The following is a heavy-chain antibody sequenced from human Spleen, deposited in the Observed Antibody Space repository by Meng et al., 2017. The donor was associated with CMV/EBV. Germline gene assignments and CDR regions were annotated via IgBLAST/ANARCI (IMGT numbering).Heavy chain of an antibody. CDR1: GFTFSSYW. J-gene: IGHJ4*01. CDR3: AKDSYSKGDY. V-gene: IGHV3-74*01. Sequence: GESLKISCAASGFTFSSYWMHWVRQAPGKGLVWVSRINSDGSSTSYADSVKGRFTISRDNAKNSLHLQMNSLRGEDTAMYYCAKDSYSKGDYWGHGTLLTVSS. D-gene: IGHD4-11*01. CDR2: INSDGSST.